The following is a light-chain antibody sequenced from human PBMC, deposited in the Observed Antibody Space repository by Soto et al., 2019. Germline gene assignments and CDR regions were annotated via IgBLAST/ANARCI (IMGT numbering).Light chain of an antibody. CDR3: SSHAGSNSYAV. CDR1: SSDVGGYNY. CDR2: EVS. V-gene: IGLV2-8*01. Sequence: QSVLTQPPSASGSPGQSVTISCTGTSSDVGGYNYVSWYQQYPAKAPKLLIYEVSKRPSGVPDRFSGSKSGNTASLTVSGLQAEDEADYFCSSHAGSNSYAVFGGGTKLTVL. J-gene: IGLJ2*01.